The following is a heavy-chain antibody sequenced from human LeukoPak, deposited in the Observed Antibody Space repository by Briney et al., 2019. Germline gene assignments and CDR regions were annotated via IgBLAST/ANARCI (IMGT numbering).Heavy chain of an antibody. CDR1: GFTVISND. CDR2: IYVGGST. D-gene: IGHD3-10*01. J-gene: IGHJ6*03. CDR3: ARDRGSGITMVRGVIRGYMDV. V-gene: IGHV3-53*01. Sequence: GGSLRLSCAASGFTVISNDMSWVRPAPGKGLEWVSVIYVGGSTYYADSVKGRFTISRDNSKNTLYLQMNSLRAEDTAVYYCARDRGSGITMVRGVIRGYMDVWGKGTTVTVSS.